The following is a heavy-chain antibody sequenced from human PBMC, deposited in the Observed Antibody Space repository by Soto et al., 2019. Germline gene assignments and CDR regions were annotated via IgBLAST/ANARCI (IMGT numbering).Heavy chain of an antibody. CDR3: ARQIRGRAYSGYTGPHNWFDP. CDR2: INPSGGST. CDR1: GYTFTSYD. D-gene: IGHD5-12*01. J-gene: IGHJ5*02. V-gene: IGHV1-46*03. Sequence: SVKVSCKASGYTFTSYDMHWVRQAPGQGLEWMGIINPSGGSTSYAQKFQGRVTMTRDTSTSTVYMELSSLRSEDTAVYYCARQIRGRAYSGYTGPHNWFDPWGQ.